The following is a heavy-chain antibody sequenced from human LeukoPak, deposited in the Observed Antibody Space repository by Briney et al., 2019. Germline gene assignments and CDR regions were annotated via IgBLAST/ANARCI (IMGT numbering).Heavy chain of an antibody. Sequence: ASVKVSCKASGYTFTGYYMPWVRQAPGQGLEWMGRINPNSGGTNYAQKFQGRVTMTRDTSISTAYMELSRLRSDDTAVYYCARDLGATIRGFDIWGQGTMVTVSS. CDR2: INPNSGGT. J-gene: IGHJ3*02. V-gene: IGHV1-2*06. CDR3: ARDLGATIRGFDI. D-gene: IGHD1-26*01. CDR1: GYTFTGYY.